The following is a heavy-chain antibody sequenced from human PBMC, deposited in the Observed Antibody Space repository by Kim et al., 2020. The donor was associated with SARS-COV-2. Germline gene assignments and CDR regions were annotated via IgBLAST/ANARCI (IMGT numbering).Heavy chain of an antibody. V-gene: IGHV3-33*01. J-gene: IGHJ6*02. D-gene: IGHD6-19*01. CDR1: GFTFSSYG. Sequence: GGSLRLSCAASGFTFSSYGMHWVRQAPGKGLEWVAVIWYDGSNKYYADSVKGRFTISRDNSKNTLYLQMNSLRAEDTAVYYCARELAVAGTVAGGMDVWGQGTTVTVSS. CDR3: ARELAVAGTVAGGMDV. CDR2: IWYDGSNK.